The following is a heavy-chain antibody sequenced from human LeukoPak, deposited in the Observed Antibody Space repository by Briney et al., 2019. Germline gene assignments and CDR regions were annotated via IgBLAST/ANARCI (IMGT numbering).Heavy chain of an antibody. CDR1: GFTFSSYS. V-gene: IGHV3-21*06. Sequence: KSGGSLRLSCAASGFTFSSYSMNWVRQAPGKRLEWVASINTDSTYIYYADSMKGRFTISRDNAKNSLYLQMNSLRAEDTAVYYCARGFFYGDPFFDYWGQGSLVTVSS. J-gene: IGHJ4*02. CDR2: INTDSTYI. CDR3: ARGFFYGDPFFDY. D-gene: IGHD2/OR15-2a*01.